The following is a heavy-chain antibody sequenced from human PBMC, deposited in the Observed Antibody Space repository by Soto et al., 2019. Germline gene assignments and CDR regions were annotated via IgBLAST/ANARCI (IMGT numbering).Heavy chain of an antibody. CDR1: GGTFSSYA. CDR2: ISSYNGNT. Sequence: ASVKVSCKASGGTFSSYAISWVRQAPGQGLEWMGWISSYNGNTNYAQKLQGRVTMTTDTSTSTAYMELRSLRSDDTAVYYCARDDRAIDAFDIWGQGTMVTVSS. CDR3: ARDDRAIDAFDI. V-gene: IGHV1-18*01. J-gene: IGHJ3*02.